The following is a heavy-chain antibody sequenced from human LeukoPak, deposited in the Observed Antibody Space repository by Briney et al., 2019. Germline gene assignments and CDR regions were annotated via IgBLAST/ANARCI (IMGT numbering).Heavy chain of an antibody. CDR3: AKGGRGFTMVRGVIITAPHFDY. CDR1: GFTFSSYA. J-gene: IGHJ4*02. Sequence: GGSLRLSCAASGFTFSSYAMSWVRQAPGKGLEWVSAISGSGGSTYYADSVKGRFTISRDNSKNTLYLQMNSLRAEDTAVYYCAKGGRGFTMVRGVIITAPHFDYWGQGTLVTVSS. CDR2: ISGSGGST. V-gene: IGHV3-23*01. D-gene: IGHD3-10*01.